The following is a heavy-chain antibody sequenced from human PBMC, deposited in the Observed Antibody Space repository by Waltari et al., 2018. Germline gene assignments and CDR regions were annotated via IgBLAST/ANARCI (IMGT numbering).Heavy chain of an antibody. V-gene: IGHV4-59*01. J-gene: IGHJ4*02. CDR1: GGSISSYY. CDR3: ARDRRGDYFDY. D-gene: IGHD3-16*01. Sequence: QVQLQESGTGLVKPSETLSLTCTVSGGSISSYYWRWIRQPPGKGLEWIGYIYYSGSTNDNPSLKSRVTISVDTSKNQCSLKLSSVTAADTAVYYCARDRRGDYFDYWGQGTLVTVSS. CDR2: IYYSGST.